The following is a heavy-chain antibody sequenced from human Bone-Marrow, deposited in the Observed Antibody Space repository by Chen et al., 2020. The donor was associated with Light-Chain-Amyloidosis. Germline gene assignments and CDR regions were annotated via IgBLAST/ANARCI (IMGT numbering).Heavy chain of an antibody. D-gene: IGHD6-19*01. CDR1: GFSFSSYW. CDR2: INEDGRKT. Sequence: GFSFSSYWMHWVRQAPGKGLMWVSRINEDGRKTTYADSVKGRFTISRDNAKNKLYLQMNSLKDEDTAVYYCGRDVAGADDYWGQGNLVTVSS. V-gene: IGHV3-74*01. J-gene: IGHJ4*02. CDR3: GRDVAGADDY.